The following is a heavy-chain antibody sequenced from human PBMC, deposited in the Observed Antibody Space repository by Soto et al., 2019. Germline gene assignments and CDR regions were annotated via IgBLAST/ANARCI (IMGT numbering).Heavy chain of an antibody. CDR2: IYYSEST. D-gene: IGHD3-9*01. CDR1: GGSISSYY. CDR3: ARHSPDFDWLSQFDY. V-gene: IGHV4-59*08. Sequence: SETLSLTCTVSGGSISSYYWSWIRQPPGKGLEWIGYIYYSESTNYNPSLKSRVLISVDTSKNQFSLRLSSVTAADTAVYYCARHSPDFDWLSQFDYWGQGTLVTVSS. J-gene: IGHJ4*02.